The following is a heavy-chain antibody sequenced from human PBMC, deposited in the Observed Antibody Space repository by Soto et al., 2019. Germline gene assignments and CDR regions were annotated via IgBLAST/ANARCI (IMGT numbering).Heavy chain of an antibody. CDR2: IYYSGST. CDR3: ATGLMMTTVAYYLDY. J-gene: IGHJ4*02. V-gene: IGHV4-30-4*01. CDR1: GGSISSGDYY. D-gene: IGHD4-17*01. Sequence: SETLSLTCTVSGGSISSGDYYWSWIRQPPGKGLEWIGYIYYSGSTYYNPSLKSRVTISVDTSKNQFSLKLSSVTAADTAVYYCATGLMMTTVAYYLDYWGQGTLVT.